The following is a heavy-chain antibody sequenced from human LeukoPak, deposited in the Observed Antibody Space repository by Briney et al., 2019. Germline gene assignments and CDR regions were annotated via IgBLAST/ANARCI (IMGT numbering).Heavy chain of an antibody. Sequence: ASVKVSCKASGYTFTSYDINWVRQAPGQGLEWMGIINLSGGSTSYAQKFQGRVTMTRDTSTSTVYMELSSLRSEDTAVYYCARGGLRGAFDIWGQGTMVTVSS. V-gene: IGHV1-46*01. CDR1: GYTFTSYD. J-gene: IGHJ3*02. CDR2: INLSGGST. D-gene: IGHD3/OR15-3a*01. CDR3: ARGGLRGAFDI.